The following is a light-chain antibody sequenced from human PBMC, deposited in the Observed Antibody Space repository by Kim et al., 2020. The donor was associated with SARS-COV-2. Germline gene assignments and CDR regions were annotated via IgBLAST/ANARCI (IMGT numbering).Light chain of an antibody. CDR2: AAS. J-gene: IGKJ2*03. Sequence: ASVGDRVTITCRESQSISSYLNWYQQKPGKAPKLLIYAASSLQSGVPSRFSGSGSGTDFTLTISSLQPEDFATYYCQQSYSTPRYSFGQGTKLEI. V-gene: IGKV1-39*01. CDR3: QQSYSTPRYS. CDR1: QSISSY.